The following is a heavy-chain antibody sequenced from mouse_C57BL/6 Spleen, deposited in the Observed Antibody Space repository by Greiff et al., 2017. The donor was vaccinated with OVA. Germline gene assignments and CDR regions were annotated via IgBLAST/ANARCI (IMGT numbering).Heavy chain of an antibody. CDR1: GYAFSSSW. D-gene: IGHD2-5*01. V-gene: IGHV1-82*01. CDR3: ARSGSNSWFAY. CDR2: IYPGDGDT. J-gene: IGHJ3*01. Sequence: VQLKESGPELVKPGASVKISCKASGYAFSSSWMNWVKQRPGKGLEWIGRIYPGDGDTNYNGKFKGKATLTADKSSSTAYMQLSSLTSEDSAVYFCARSGSNSWFAYWGQGTLVTVSA.